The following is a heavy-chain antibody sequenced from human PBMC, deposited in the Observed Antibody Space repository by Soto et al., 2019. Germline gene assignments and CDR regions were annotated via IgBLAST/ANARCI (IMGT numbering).Heavy chain of an antibody. CDR1: GDSIRSSSY. Sequence: QLQLQESGPGLVKPSETLSITCTVSGDSIRSSSYWGWIRQPPGKGLEWIGSIYSTGNTYYNPSLNSQVTISVDTSKNQFSLNVLSVTAADTAVYYCRRSSRYSTDVWGQGTTVTVSS. CDR3: RRSSRYSTDV. V-gene: IGHV4-39*01. J-gene: IGHJ6*02. D-gene: IGHD6-13*01. CDR2: IYSTGNT.